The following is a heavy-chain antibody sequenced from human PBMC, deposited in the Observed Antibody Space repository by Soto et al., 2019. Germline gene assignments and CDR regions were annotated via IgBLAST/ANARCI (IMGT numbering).Heavy chain of an antibody. CDR1: GYSISSGYY. CDR2: IYHSGST. D-gene: IGHD3-22*01. Sequence: PSETLSLTCAVSGYSISSGYYWGWIRQPPGKGLEWIGSIYHSGSTYYNPSLKSRVTISVDTSKNQFSLKLSSVTAADTAVYYCARVGSYYYDSSGYYYGGAFDTWGQGTMVTVSS. CDR3: ARVGSYYYDSSGYYYGGAFDT. V-gene: IGHV4-38-2*01. J-gene: IGHJ3*02.